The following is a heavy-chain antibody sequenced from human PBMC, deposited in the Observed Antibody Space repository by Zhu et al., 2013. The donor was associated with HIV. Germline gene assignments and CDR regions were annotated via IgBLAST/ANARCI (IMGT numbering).Heavy chain of an antibody. D-gene: IGHD5-18*01. Sequence: QAQVVQSGAEVKKPGASVTVSCKASGYAFSGYYMHWVRQAPGQGLEWMGWINPNSGGTNYAQKFQGRFTMTRDTSVSTAYMELRSLGYDDTAVYYCARGEENTATAIDWFDPVGPGNPGHRLL. V-gene: IGHV1-2*02. CDR1: GYAFSGYY. J-gene: IGHJ5*02. CDR2: INPNSGGT. CDR3: ARGEENTATAIDWFDP.